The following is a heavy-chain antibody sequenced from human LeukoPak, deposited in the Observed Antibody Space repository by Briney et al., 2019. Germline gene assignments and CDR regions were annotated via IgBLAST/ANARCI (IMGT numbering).Heavy chain of an antibody. CDR3: AKGAHYYGSGSHRRGHHFAY. J-gene: IGHJ4*02. D-gene: IGHD3-10*01. Sequence: PGGSLRLSCTVSGFTVSSNSMSWVRQAPGKGLEWVSFIYSDNTHYSDSVKGRFTISRDNSKNTLYLQMNSLRAEDTAVYYCAKGAHYYGSGSHRRGHHFAYWGQGTLVTVSS. V-gene: IGHV3-66*03. CDR1: GFTVSSNS. CDR2: IYSDNT.